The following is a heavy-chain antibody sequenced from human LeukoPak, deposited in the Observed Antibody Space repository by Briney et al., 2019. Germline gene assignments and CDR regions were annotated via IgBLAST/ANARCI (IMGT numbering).Heavy chain of an antibody. D-gene: IGHD1-26*01. Sequence: GGSLRLSCAASGFTFSSYWMSWVRQAPGMGLEWVANIKQDGSEKYYVDSVKGRFTISRDNAKNSLYLQMNSLRAEDTAVYYCARYRYSGSFWYFDLWGRGTLVTVSS. V-gene: IGHV3-7*01. CDR2: IKQDGSEK. CDR1: GFTFSSYW. CDR3: ARYRYSGSFWYFDL. J-gene: IGHJ2*01.